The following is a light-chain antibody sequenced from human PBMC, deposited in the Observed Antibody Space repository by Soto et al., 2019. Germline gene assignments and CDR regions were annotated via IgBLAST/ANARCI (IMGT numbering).Light chain of an antibody. CDR1: SSDVGSSNL. J-gene: IGLJ1*01. Sequence: QSVLTQPASVSGSPGQSITISCTGTSSDVGSSNLVSWYQQHPGKTPKLIIYEGSRRPSGVSGRFSCSMSGNAASLTISGLQAEDEADYYCCSFARSSTSYVFGTWTKLTVL. CDR2: EGS. V-gene: IGLV2-23*01. CDR3: CSFARSSTSYV.